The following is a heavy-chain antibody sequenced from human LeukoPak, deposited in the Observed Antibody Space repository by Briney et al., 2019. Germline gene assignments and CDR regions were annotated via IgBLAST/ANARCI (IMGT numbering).Heavy chain of an antibody. CDR2: ISSSGSTK. D-gene: IGHD1-26*01. V-gene: IGHV3-48*01. CDR1: GFTFSSYS. J-gene: IGHJ4*02. Sequence: GGSLRLSCAASGFTFSSYSMNWVRQAPGKGLEWVSYISSSGSTKYYEDSVKGRFTISRDNAKNSLYLQMNSLRAEDTAVCYCTRDRGSGTYLDYWGQGTLVTVSS. CDR3: TRDRGSGTYLDY.